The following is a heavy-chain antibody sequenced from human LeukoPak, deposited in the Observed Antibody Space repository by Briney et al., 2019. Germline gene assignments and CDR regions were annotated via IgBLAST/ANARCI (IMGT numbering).Heavy chain of an antibody. V-gene: IGHV4-30-2*01. Sequence: NPSGTLSLTCAVSGGSISSGGYSWSWIRQPPGKGLEWIGYIYHSGSTYYNPSLKSRVTISVDTSKNQFSLKLSSVTAADTAVYYCAREGSGSFGGWFDPWGQGTLVTVSS. D-gene: IGHD3-16*01. CDR2: IYHSGST. CDR1: GGSISSGGYS. CDR3: AREGSGSFGGWFDP. J-gene: IGHJ5*02.